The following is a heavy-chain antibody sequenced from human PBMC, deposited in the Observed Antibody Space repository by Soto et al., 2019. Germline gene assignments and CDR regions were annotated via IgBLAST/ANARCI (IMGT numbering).Heavy chain of an antibody. CDR2: INPSGGST. J-gene: IGHJ5*02. CDR1: GYTFTSSG. Sequence: ASVKVSCKASGYTFTSSGMSWVRQAPGQGLEWMGIINPSGGSTSYAQKFQGRVTLTRDTSTSTVYMELSSLRSEDTAVYYCASTVAGWNWFDPWGQGTLVTVSS. V-gene: IGHV1-46*01. CDR3: ASTVAGWNWFDP. D-gene: IGHD2-15*01.